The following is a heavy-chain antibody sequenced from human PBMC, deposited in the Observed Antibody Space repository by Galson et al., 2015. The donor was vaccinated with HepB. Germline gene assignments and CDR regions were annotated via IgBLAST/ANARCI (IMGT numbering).Heavy chain of an antibody. CDR3: ARMGGYSSSPFDY. J-gene: IGHJ4*02. D-gene: IGHD6-13*01. V-gene: IGHV5-51*01. CDR2: IYPGDSDT. CDR1: GYSFTSYW. Sequence: QSGAEVKKPGEFLKISCKGSGYSFTSYWIGWVRQMPGEGLVWMGIIYPGDSDTRYSPSFQGKVTISADKSISTAYLQWSSLKASDTAMYYCARMGGYSSSPFDYWGQGTLVTVSS.